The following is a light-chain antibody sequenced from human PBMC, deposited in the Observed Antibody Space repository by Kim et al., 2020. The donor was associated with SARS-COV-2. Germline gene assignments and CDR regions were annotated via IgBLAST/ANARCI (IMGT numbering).Light chain of an antibody. Sequence: VSPGERPIPSGSARKSVSSNLAWYQQNPGPAPRLLFYGASTRATGTPARCSGGGSATEFTLTISSLHSEDSAVYYCQQDNNRPPYSFGQGTKLEI. CDR2: GAS. J-gene: IGKJ2*03. CDR1: KSVSSN. V-gene: IGKV3-15*01. CDR3: QQDNNRPPYS.